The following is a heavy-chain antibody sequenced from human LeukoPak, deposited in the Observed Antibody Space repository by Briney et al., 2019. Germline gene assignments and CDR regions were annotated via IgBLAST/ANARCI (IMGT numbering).Heavy chain of an antibody. CDR3: AQDYTGYPPYFHY. CDR2: ITGSADTT. D-gene: IGHD3-9*01. V-gene: IGHV3-23*01. CDR1: GFTFSSYA. Sequence: PGGSLRLSCVASGFTFSSYAMSWIRQAPGRGLEWVSTITGSADTTSYADSVKGRFTVSRDSSKNTLFLQMHSLRAEDTATYYCAQDYTGYPPYFHYWGQGTLVTVSS. J-gene: IGHJ4*02.